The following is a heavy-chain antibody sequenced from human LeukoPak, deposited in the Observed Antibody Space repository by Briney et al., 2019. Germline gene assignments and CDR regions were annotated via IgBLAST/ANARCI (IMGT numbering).Heavy chain of an antibody. CDR2: ISNVGSNK. V-gene: IGHV3-33*05. Sequence: RGCLRLSCVAPRFSFSRYAMHWVRQAPGKRRGWVGVISNVGSNKYYADSVQGRFTNFIDNSKNTLYLQMNSLRAEDTAVYYCVRDGLWSGTHATGDWGQGTLVTVSA. D-gene: IGHD3-3*01. J-gene: IGHJ4*02. CDR1: RFSFSRYA. CDR3: VRDGLWSGTHATGD.